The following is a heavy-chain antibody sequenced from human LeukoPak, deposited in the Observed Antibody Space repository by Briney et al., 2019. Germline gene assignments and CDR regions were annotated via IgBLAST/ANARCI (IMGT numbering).Heavy chain of an antibody. V-gene: IGHV3-23*01. Sequence: GGSLRLSCAASGFTFSSYAMSWVRQAPGKGLEWVSAISGSGGSTYYADSVKGRFTISRDNSKNTLYLQMNSLRAEDTAVYYCAKTPSDYYDSSGYYSIGYWGQGTLVTVSS. CDR1: GFTFSSYA. CDR2: ISGSGGST. J-gene: IGHJ4*02. CDR3: AKTPSDYYDSSGYYSIGY. D-gene: IGHD3-22*01.